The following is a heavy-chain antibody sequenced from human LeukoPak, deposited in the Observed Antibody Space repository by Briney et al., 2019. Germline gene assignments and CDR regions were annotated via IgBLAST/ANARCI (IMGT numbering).Heavy chain of an antibody. CDR1: GYTFTSYG. J-gene: IGHJ4*02. CDR2: ISGSGGST. D-gene: IGHD3-10*01. CDR3: AKYPPVYYGSGSYYSSI. V-gene: IGHV3-23*01. Sequence: GPVKVSCKASGYTFTSYGMSWVRQAPGKGLEWVSAISGSGGSTYYADSVKGRFTISRDNSKNTLYLQMNSLRAEDTAVYYCAKYPPVYYGSGSYYSSIWGQGTLVTVSS.